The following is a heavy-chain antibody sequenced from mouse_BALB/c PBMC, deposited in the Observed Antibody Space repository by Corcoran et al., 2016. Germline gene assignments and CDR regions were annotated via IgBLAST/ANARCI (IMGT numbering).Heavy chain of an antibody. CDR2: INTYTGEP. J-gene: IGHJ2*01. D-gene: IGHD3-3*01. CDR3: ARGDSSNCVY. CDR1: GYTFTNYG. V-gene: IGHV9-1*02. Sequence: QIQLVQSGPELKKPGETVKISCKASGYTFTNYGMNWVKQAPGKGLKWMGWINTYTGEPTYADDFKGRFAFSLETSASTAYLQINNLKNEDMATYFCARGDSSNCVYWGQGTTLTVSS.